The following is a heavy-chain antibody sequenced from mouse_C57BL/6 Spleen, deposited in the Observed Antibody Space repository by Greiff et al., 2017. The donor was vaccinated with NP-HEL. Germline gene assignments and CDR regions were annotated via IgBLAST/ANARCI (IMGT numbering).Heavy chain of an antibody. CDR3: AREDYGSTPLDY. Sequence: QVQLQQPGAELVKPGASVKLSCKASGYTFTSYWMHWVKQRPGQGLEWIGMIHPNSGSTNYNEKFKSKATLTVDKSSSTAYMQISSLTSEDSAVYYCAREDYGSTPLDYWGQGTTLTVSS. J-gene: IGHJ2*01. CDR1: GYTFTSYW. D-gene: IGHD1-1*01. V-gene: IGHV1-64*01. CDR2: IHPNSGST.